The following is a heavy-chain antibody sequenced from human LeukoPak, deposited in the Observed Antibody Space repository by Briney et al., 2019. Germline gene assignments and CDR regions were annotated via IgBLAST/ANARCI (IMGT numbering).Heavy chain of an antibody. CDR2: INHSGST. J-gene: IGHJ3*02. V-gene: IGHV4-34*01. CDR3: ARQKCTSTSCLTKNAFDI. D-gene: IGHD2-2*01. Sequence: KPSETLSLTCAVYGGSFSGYYWSWIRQPLEKGLEWIGEINHSGSTNYNPSLKSRVTISVDTSKNQFSLDLSSVTAADTAVYYCARQKCTSTSCLTKNAFDIWGQGTMVTVSS. CDR1: GGSFSGYY.